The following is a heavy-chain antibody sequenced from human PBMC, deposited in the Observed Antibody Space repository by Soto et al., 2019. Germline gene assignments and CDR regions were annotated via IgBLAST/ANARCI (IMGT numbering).Heavy chain of an antibody. CDR3: ASSSLNFVYCSGGSCYNWFVP. CDR1: GDTFSNYA. D-gene: IGHD2-15*01. V-gene: IGHV1-69*09. CDR2: IIPMLDMA. Sequence: QVQLVQSGAEVKKPGSSVKVSCKASGDTFSNYALSWVRQAPGQGLEWMGGIIPMLDMANYAQKFQGRVTISADKSTSTAYMELSRLRSEDTAVYYCASSSLNFVYCSGGSCYNWFVPWGQGTRVTVSS. J-gene: IGHJ5*02.